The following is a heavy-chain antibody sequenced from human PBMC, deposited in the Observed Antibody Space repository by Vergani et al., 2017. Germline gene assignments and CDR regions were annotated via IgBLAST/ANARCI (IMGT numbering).Heavy chain of an antibody. J-gene: IGHJ6*02. V-gene: IGHV3-30*03. CDR1: GFTFSSYG. D-gene: IGHD1-1*01. CDR3: TTGGWNDADV. Sequence: QVQLVESGGGVVQPGRSLRLSCAASGFTFSSYGMHWVRQAPGKGLEWVAVISYDGSNKYYADSVKGRFTISRDNSKNTLYLQMNSLKTEDTAVYYCTTGGWNDADVWGQGTTVTVSS. CDR2: ISYDGSNK.